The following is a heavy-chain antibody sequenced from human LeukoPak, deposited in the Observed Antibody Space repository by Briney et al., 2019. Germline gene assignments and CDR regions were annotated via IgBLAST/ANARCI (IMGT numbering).Heavy chain of an antibody. CDR3: ASRPLCTTGVCYTDWFDP. CDR1: GGSISSSSYY. D-gene: IGHD2-8*01. Sequence: SETLSLTCTVSGGSISSSSYYWGWIRQPPGKGLEWIGSIYYSGSTYYNPSLKSRVTISVDTSKNHFSLNLSTVTATAAADYSCASRPLCTTGVCYTDWFDPWGQGTLVTVSS. V-gene: IGHV4-39*02. CDR2: IYYSGST. J-gene: IGHJ5*02.